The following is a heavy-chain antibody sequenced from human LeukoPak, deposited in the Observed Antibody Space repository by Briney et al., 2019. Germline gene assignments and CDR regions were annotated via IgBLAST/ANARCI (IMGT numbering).Heavy chain of an antibody. Sequence: ASVKVSCKASGFTFTGYYMHWVRQAPGQGLEWMGWINPNNGGTNYAQKFQDRVTMTRDTSISTAYMELSSLRSDDTAVYYCSTEDKYCSSTSCGDYWGQGTLVTVSS. J-gene: IGHJ4*02. V-gene: IGHV1-2*02. D-gene: IGHD2-2*01. CDR3: STEDKYCSSTSCGDY. CDR2: INPNNGGT. CDR1: GFTFTGYY.